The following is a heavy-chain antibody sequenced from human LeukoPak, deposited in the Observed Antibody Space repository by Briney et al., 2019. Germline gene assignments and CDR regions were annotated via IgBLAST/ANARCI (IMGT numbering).Heavy chain of an antibody. CDR3: ARGLGSYYYYFDY. V-gene: IGHV4-39*07. D-gene: IGHD3-10*01. CDR1: GGSISSSSYY. Sequence: SSETLSLTCTVSGGSISSSSYYWGWIRQPPGKGLEWIGSIYYSGSTYYNPSLKSRVTISVDTSKNQFSLKLSSVTAADTAVYYCARGLGSYYYYFDYWGQGTLVTVSS. CDR2: IYYSGST. J-gene: IGHJ4*02.